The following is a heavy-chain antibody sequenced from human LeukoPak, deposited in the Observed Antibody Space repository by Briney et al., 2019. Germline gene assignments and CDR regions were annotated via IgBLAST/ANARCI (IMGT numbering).Heavy chain of an antibody. Sequence: GGSLRLSCAASGFTFSSYGMHWVRQAPGKGLEWVAVISYDGSNKYYADSVKGRFTISRDNSKNTLYLQMNSLRAEDTAVYYCAKGTAALFDYWGQGTLVTVSS. V-gene: IGHV3-30*18. CDR2: ISYDGSNK. CDR1: GFTFSSYG. J-gene: IGHJ4*02. CDR3: AKGTAALFDY. D-gene: IGHD6-13*01.